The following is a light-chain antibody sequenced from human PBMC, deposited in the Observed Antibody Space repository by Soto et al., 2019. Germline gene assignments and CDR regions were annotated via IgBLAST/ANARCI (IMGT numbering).Light chain of an antibody. Sequence: VKMNQSPSSLSATVGDRVTIRCRASQTVRTYLNWYQQKPVKAPILLIYAASSLPSAVPPRFTGAGSETDFTLTISSLQPEDFGTYYCQQTYSTPITFGQGTLLEVK. J-gene: IGKJ5*01. V-gene: IGKV1-39*01. CDR1: QTVRTY. CDR2: AAS. CDR3: QQTYSTPIT.